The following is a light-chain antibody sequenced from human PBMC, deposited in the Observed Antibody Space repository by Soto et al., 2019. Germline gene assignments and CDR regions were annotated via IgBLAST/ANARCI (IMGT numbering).Light chain of an antibody. Sequence: QSALTQPPSASRSPGQSVTISCTGTSSDFGTYNFVSWYQQHPGKAPKLMIYEVNKRPSGVPDRFSGSKSGNTASLTVSGLQAEDEADYYCSSYVRTTSFAFGGGTKLTVL. CDR2: EVN. CDR1: SSDFGTYNF. V-gene: IGLV2-8*02. CDR3: SSYVRTTSFA. J-gene: IGLJ2*01.